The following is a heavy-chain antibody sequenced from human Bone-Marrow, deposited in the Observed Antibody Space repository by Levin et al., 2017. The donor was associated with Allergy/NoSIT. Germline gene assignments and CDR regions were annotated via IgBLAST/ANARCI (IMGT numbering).Heavy chain of an antibody. Sequence: PGGSLRLSCKGSGYIFTNYWIGWMRQMPGKGLEWMGIIYPGDSDTRYNPSFQGQVTISADKSIFTAYLQWSSLKASDTAMYYCARQAVEAPHGYWTGRVDHWGQGTLVTVSS. CDR3: ARQAVEAPHGYWTGRVDH. CDR1: GYIFTNYW. CDR2: IYPGDSDT. D-gene: IGHD3-10*01. V-gene: IGHV5-51*01. J-gene: IGHJ4*02.